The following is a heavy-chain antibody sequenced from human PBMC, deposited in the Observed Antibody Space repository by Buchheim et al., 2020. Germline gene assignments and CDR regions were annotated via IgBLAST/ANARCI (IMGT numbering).Heavy chain of an antibody. D-gene: IGHD6-13*01. CDR1: GGSFSGYY. CDR3: ARGRGYSSSWYFDL. CDR2: INHSGST. J-gene: IGHJ2*01. Sequence: QVQLQQWGAGLLKPSETLSLTCAVYGGSFSGYYWSWIRQPPGKGLEWIGEINHSGSTNYNPSLKSRVTISVGTSKNQFSLKLSSVTAADTAVYYCARGRGYSSSWYFDLWGRGTL. V-gene: IGHV4-34*01.